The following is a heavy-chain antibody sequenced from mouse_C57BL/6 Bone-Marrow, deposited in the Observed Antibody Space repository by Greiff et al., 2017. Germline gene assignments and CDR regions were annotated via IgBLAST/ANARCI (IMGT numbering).Heavy chain of an antibody. V-gene: IGHV5-17*01. J-gene: IGHJ4*01. CDR2: ISSGSSTI. CDR3: ARYDWYYAMDD. Sequence: EVMLVESGGGLVKPGGSLKLSCAASGFTFSDYGMHWVRQAPEKGLEWVAYISSGSSTIYYADTVKGRFTISRYNAKNTLILQMTSLESEDTAMYYCARYDWYYAMDDWGQGTSVTVSS. D-gene: IGHD2-12*01. CDR1: GFTFSDYG.